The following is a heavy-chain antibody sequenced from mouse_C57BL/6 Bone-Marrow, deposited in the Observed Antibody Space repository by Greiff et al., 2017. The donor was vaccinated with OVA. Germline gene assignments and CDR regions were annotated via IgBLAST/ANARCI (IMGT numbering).Heavy chain of an antibody. Sequence: EVKLLESGPVLVKPGASVKMSCKASGYTFTDYYMNWVKQSHGKSLEWIGVINPYNGGTSYNQKFKGKATLTVDKSSSTAYMELNSLTSEDSAVYYCARRGGAYWGQGTLVTVSA. V-gene: IGHV1-19*01. J-gene: IGHJ3*01. CDR3: ARRGGAY. CDR2: INPYNGGT. CDR1: GYTFTDYY.